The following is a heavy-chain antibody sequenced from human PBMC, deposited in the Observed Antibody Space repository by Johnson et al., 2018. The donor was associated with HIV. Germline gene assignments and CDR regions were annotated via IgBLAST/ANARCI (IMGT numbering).Heavy chain of an antibody. D-gene: IGHD6-13*01. J-gene: IGHJ3*02. V-gene: IGHV3-33*08. Sequence: QMQLVESGGGLVQPGGSLRLSCVGSGFIFSDYVMHWVRQAPGKGLEWVAVIWFDGSNKYYADSVKGRFTISRDNSKNTLYLQMNSLRAEDTAVYYCASSHPAAAGIPRWAFDIWGPDTMVTVSS. CDR1: GFIFSDYV. CDR3: ASSHPAAAGIPRWAFDI. CDR2: IWFDGSNK.